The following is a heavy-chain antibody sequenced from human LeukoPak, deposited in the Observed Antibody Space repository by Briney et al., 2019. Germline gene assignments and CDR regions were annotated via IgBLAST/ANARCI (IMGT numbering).Heavy chain of an antibody. V-gene: IGHV3-23*01. J-gene: IGHJ4*02. CDR3: AKGSYGNHDH. D-gene: IGHD1-14*01. CDR2: ISVSGGST. Sequence: GGSLRLSCAASGFTFSTYAMSWVRQAPGKGLEWVSAISVSGGSTYYTDSVKGRFTISRDYSKNTLYLQMDSLRAEDTAVYYWAKGSYGNHDHWGQGTLVTVSS. CDR1: GFTFSTYA.